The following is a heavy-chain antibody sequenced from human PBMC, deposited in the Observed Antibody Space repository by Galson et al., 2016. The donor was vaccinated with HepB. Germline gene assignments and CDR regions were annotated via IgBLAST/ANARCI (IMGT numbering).Heavy chain of an antibody. J-gene: IGHJ4*02. CDR3: ARESSAWDPD. D-gene: IGHD3-22*01. V-gene: IGHV3-74*01. CDR2: INDDGRST. CDR1: GFTISSNW. Sequence: SLRLSCAASGFTISSNWMHWVRQAPGQGLVWVARINDDGRSTSYAHSVKGRFTITTDNAKNTLYLQMNSLRAEDTAMYYCARESSAWDPDWGQGTLVTVSS.